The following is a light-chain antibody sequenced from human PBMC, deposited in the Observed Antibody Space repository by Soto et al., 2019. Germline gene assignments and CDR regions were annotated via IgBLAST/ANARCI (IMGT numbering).Light chain of an antibody. CDR1: RTDVGGYNF. CDR3: CSYVSSKTYV. CDR2: EVS. Sequence: QSALTQPASVSGSPGQSITISCTGTRTDVGGYNFVSWYQQHPGKAPKLIIYEVSNRPSGVSNRFSGSKSDNTASLTTSGLQAEDEADYYCCSYVSSKTYVFGTGTKVNVL. J-gene: IGLJ1*01. V-gene: IGLV2-14*01.